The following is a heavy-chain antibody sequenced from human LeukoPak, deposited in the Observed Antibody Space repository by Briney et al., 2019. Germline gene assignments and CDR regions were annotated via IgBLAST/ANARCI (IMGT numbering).Heavy chain of an antibody. CDR2: ISWNSGSI. J-gene: IGHJ6*03. CDR3: AKAGQRDTIFGNYFHMDV. Sequence: GRSLRLSCAASGFTFDDYAMHWVRQGPGKGLEWVSRISWNSGSIGYADSVKGRFTISRDSAKNSLYLQMNSLRAEDMALYYFAKAGQRDTIFGNYFHMDVWGKGTTVTV. V-gene: IGHV3-9*03. D-gene: IGHD3-3*01. CDR1: GFTFDDYA.